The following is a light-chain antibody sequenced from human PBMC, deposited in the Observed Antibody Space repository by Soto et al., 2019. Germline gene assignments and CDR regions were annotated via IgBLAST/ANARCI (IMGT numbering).Light chain of an antibody. CDR3: HQYGSSSLFT. V-gene: IGKV3-20*01. CDR2: SAS. Sequence: PGESATLSCRASQSVGSNYLAWYQQKPGQAPRLLIYSASSRATGIPDRFSGSGSGTDFTLTISRLEPEDFAVYYCHQYGSSSLFTFGPGTKVDIK. J-gene: IGKJ3*01. CDR1: QSVGSNY.